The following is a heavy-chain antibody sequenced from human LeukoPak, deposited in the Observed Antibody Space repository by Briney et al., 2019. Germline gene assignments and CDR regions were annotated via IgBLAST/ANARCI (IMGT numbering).Heavy chain of an antibody. CDR1: GGSISSSSYY. V-gene: IGHV4-39*07. J-gene: IGHJ4*02. CDR3: ARDRHYDSSGYVFDY. D-gene: IGHD3-22*01. CDR2: IYYSGST. Sequence: SETLSLTCTVSGGSISSSSYYWGWIRQPPGKGLEWIGSIYYSGSTYYNPSLKSRVTISVDTSKNQFSLKLSSVTAADTAVYYCARDRHYDSSGYVFDYWGQGTLVTVSS.